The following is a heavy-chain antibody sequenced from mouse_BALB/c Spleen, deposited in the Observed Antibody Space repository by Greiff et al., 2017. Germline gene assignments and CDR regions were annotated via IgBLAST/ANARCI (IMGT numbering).Heavy chain of an antibody. CDR2: ISYSGST. V-gene: IGHV3-2*02. D-gene: IGHD2-14*01. J-gene: IGHJ4*01. CDR1: GYSITSDYA. CDR3: ARGVRQGYAMDY. Sequence: EVKLQESGPGLVKPSQSLSLTCTVTGYSITSDYAWNWIRQFPGNKLEWMGYISYSGSTSYNPSLKSRISITRDTSKNQFFLQLNSVTTEDTATYYCARGVRQGYAMDYWGQGTSVTVSS.